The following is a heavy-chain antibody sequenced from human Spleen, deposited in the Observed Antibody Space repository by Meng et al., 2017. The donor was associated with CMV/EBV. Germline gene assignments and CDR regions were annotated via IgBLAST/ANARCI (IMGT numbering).Heavy chain of an antibody. V-gene: IGHV3-30*04. D-gene: IGHD6-13*01. CDR1: FKNHA. CDR3: ARVGRGRLKYGSSWYFDY. Sequence: FKNHAMHWVRQAPGKGLEWVAVISYDGIDKYYADSVKGRFTISRDKFRDTLYLQMNSLRGDDTAVYYCARVGRGRLKYGSSWYFDYWGQGTLVTVSS. J-gene: IGHJ4*02. CDR2: ISYDGIDK.